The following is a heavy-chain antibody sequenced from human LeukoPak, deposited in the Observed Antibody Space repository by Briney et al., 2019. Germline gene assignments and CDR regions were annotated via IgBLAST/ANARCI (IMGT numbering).Heavy chain of an antibody. CDR1: GGSISSYY. Sequence: PSETLSLTCTVSGGSISSYYWSWIRQPPGKGLEWIGYIYYSGSTNYNPSLKSRVTISVDTSKNQLSLKLSSVTAADTAVYYCARDQNLNYYDSRRGTHAAYYFDYWGQGTLATVSS. J-gene: IGHJ4*02. D-gene: IGHD3-22*01. CDR3: ARDQNLNYYDSRRGTHAAYYFDY. V-gene: IGHV4-59*12. CDR2: IYYSGST.